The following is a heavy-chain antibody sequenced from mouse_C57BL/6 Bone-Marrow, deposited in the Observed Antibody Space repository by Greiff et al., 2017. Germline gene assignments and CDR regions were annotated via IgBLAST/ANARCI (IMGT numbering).Heavy chain of an antibody. CDR1: GFTFSDYY. Sequence: EVKLMESEGGLVQPGSSMKLSCTASGFTFSDYYMAWVRQVPEKGLEWVANINYDGSSTYYLDSLKSRFIISRDNAKNILYLQMSSLKSEDTATYYCARTLLRYAMDYWGQGTSVTVSS. CDR2: INYDGSST. J-gene: IGHJ4*01. V-gene: IGHV5-16*01. D-gene: IGHD1-2*01. CDR3: ARTLLRYAMDY.